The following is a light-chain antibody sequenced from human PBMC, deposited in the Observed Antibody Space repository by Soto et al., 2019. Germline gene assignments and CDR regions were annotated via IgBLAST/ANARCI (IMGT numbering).Light chain of an antibody. J-gene: IGKJ3*01. CDR2: AAS. Sequence: IQMTQSPSSLSASVGDTVTITCRASQTIDRYLNWFQQKSGQAPKLLMNAASTLRSGVPSRFSASGSGTDFTLTISSLQTEDSATYYCQQSYNAPFNFGPGTKVDI. CDR1: QTIDRY. CDR3: QQSYNAPFN. V-gene: IGKV1-39*01.